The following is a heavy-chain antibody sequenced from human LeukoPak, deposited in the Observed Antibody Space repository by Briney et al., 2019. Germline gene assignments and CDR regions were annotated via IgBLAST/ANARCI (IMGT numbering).Heavy chain of an antibody. CDR3: ARGSSFDGYCSAGACDAGYYDS. J-gene: IGHJ4*02. V-gene: IGHV4-34*01. Sequence: SETLSLTCAAYGESFSAYFWNWIRQAPGKPLEYIGEINHRGSSHHNPSLKTRVTLSVDTSKNQFSLKLTSVTAADTAVYFCARGSSFDGYCSAGACDAGYYDSWGQGTPVTVSS. D-gene: IGHD2-15*01. CDR2: INHRGSS. CDR1: GESFSAYF.